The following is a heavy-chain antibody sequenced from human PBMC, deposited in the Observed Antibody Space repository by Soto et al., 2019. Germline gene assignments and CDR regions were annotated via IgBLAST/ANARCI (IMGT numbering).Heavy chain of an antibody. Sequence: QVQLVESGGGVVQPGRSLRLSCAASGFTFSSYGMHWVRQAPGKGLEWVAVIWYDGSNKYYADSVKGRFTISRDNSKNPLDLQMNSLRAEDTAVYYCARIHYSSSWYYFDYWGQGTLVTVSS. CDR2: IWYDGSNK. V-gene: IGHV3-33*01. CDR3: ARIHYSSSWYYFDY. D-gene: IGHD6-13*01. CDR1: GFTFSSYG. J-gene: IGHJ4*02.